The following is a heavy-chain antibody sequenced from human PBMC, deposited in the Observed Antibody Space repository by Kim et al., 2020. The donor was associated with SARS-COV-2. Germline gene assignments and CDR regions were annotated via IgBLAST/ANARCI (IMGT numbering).Heavy chain of an antibody. D-gene: IGHD7-27*01. Sequence: TSYTPTLKVRVTISVATSKNQFSLKLSSGTAADTAVYYCARDHLLGPGDYWGQGTLVTVSS. V-gene: IGHV4-31*02. CDR2: T. J-gene: IGHJ4*02. CDR3: ARDHLLGPGDY.